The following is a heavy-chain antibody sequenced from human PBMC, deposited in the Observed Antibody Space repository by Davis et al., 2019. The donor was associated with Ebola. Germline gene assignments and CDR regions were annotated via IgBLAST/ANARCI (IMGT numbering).Heavy chain of an antibody. J-gene: IGHJ6*04. V-gene: IGHV1-18*01. Sequence: ASVKVSCKASGYTFRNYGISWVRQAPGQGLEWMGWISAYNGDTKYAQKVQGRVTMTIDTSTTTAYMELRSLRSDDTAVYYCAREAPRSSGFKYYYYGMDVWGKGTMVTVSS. CDR1: GYTFRNYG. CDR3: AREAPRSSGFKYYYYGMDV. CDR2: ISAYNGDT. D-gene: IGHD6-19*01.